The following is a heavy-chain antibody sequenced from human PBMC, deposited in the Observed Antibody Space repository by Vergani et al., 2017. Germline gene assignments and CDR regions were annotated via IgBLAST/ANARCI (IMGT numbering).Heavy chain of an antibody. D-gene: IGHD1-26*01. Sequence: QVQLQESGPGLVKPSQTLSLTCTVSGGPISRGDYYWSWIRHPPGKGLEWIGYIYYSGSTYYNPSLKSRVTISVDTSKNHFSLKLSSVTAADTAVYYCARGGSYYWIDYWGQGTLVTVSS. V-gene: IGHV4-30-4*08. CDR1: GGPISRGDYY. J-gene: IGHJ4*02. CDR2: IYYSGST. CDR3: ARGGSYYWIDY.